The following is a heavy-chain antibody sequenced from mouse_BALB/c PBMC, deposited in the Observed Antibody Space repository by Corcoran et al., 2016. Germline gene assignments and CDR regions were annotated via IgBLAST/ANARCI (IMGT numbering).Heavy chain of an antibody. Sequence: QIQLVQSGPELKKPGETVKISCKASGYTFTNYGMNWVKQAPGKGLKWMGWINTYTGEPTYADDFKGRFAFSLETSASNAYLQINNLKNEDTATYFCARLGYDYAYFDYWGQGTTLTVSS. V-gene: IGHV9-3-1*01. CDR1: GYTFTNYG. D-gene: IGHD2-4*01. CDR3: ARLGYDYAYFDY. CDR2: INTYTGEP. J-gene: IGHJ2*01.